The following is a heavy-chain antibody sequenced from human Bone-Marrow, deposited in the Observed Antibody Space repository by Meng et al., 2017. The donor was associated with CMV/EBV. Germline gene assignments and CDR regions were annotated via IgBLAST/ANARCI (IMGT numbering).Heavy chain of an antibody. CDR3: ARGVVDTAMVYAPSIGDNWFDP. CDR2: ISGSGTST. J-gene: IGHJ5*02. D-gene: IGHD5-18*01. V-gene: IGHV3-23*01. CDR1: GFTFSTYA. Sequence: GESLKISCAASGFTFSTYAMSWVRQAPGKGLEWVSAISGSGTSTYYADSVKGRFTISRDNSKNTLYLQMNSLRVEDTAVYYCARGVVDTAMVYAPSIGDNWFDPWGQGTRVTGSS.